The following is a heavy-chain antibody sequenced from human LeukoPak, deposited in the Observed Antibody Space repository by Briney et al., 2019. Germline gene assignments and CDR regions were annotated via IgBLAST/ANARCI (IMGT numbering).Heavy chain of an antibody. V-gene: IGHV3-30*04. CDR2: ISFDGKKE. CDR1: GFRLIKYA. J-gene: IGHJ6*03. D-gene: IGHD5-24*01. CDR3: ARASMATINYYYFYMDA. Sequence: PGRSLRLSCEASGFRLIKYAMHWVRQSPGRGLEWVAAISFDGKKEFYADSVRGRFTISRDNSKNALFAQMNSLQTDDTAIYYCARASMATINYYYFYMDAWGKGTTVTVSS.